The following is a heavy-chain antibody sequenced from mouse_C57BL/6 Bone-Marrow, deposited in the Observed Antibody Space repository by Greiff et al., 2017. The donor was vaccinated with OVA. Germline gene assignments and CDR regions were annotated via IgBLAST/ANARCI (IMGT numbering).Heavy chain of an antibody. D-gene: IGHD2-4*01. J-gene: IGHJ3*01. Sequence: EVQLQQSGPELAKPGASVKIPCKASGYTFTDYNMDWVKQSHGKSLEWIGDINSNNGGTIYNQKFKGKATLTVDKSSSTAYMELRSQTSEDTAVYYGAKGGYYDYDGGAWCAYWGQGTLVTVAA. V-gene: IGHV1-18*01. CDR3: AKGGYYDYDGGAWCAY. CDR1: GYTFTDYN. CDR2: INSNNGGT.